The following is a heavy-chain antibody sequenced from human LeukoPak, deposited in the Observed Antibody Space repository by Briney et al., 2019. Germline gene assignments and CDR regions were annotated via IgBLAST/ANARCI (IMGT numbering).Heavy chain of an antibody. CDR2: ISAYNGNA. CDR3: ARASYDYYDSSGSWIWFDP. CDR1: GYTFTNYG. Sequence: ASVKVSCKASGYTFTNYGISWVRQAPGQGLEWMGWISAYNGNAKYAQKLQGRVTMTTDTSTSTAYMELRSLRYDDTAVYYCARASYDYYDSSGSWIWFDPWGQGTLVTVSS. J-gene: IGHJ5*02. V-gene: IGHV1-18*01. D-gene: IGHD3-22*01.